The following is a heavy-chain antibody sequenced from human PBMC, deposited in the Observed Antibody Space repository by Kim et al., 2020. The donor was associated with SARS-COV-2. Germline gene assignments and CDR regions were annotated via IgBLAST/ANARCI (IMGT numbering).Heavy chain of an antibody. Sequence: SETLSLTCTVSGGSISSSSYYWGWIRQPPGKGLEWIGSIYYSGSTYYNPSLKSRVTISVDTSKNQFSLKRSSVTAADTAVYYCARGGEGYYYGSGSYYKRKGHYYYGMDVWGQGATVTVSS. V-gene: IGHV4-39*07. CDR3: ARGGEGYYYGSGSYYKRKGHYYYGMDV. CDR1: GGSISSSSYY. D-gene: IGHD3-10*01. J-gene: IGHJ6*02. CDR2: IYYSGST.